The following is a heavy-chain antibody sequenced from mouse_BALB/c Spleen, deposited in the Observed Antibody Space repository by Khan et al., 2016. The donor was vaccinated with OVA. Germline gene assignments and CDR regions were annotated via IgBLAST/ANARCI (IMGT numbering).Heavy chain of an antibody. J-gene: IGHJ3*01. D-gene: IGHD1-1*01. V-gene: IGHV5-6*01. Sequence: VQLKESGGDVVKPGGSLKLSCAASGFTFSTYGMSWVRQTPDKRLEWVATVSTGGHYTNYPDTVKGRFTIPRDNAKNTLYLQMSSLKSEDTAMFYCASLAYYYDSEGFAYWGQGTLVTVSA. CDR1: GFTFSTYG. CDR3: ASLAYYYDSEGFAY. CDR2: VSTGGHYT.